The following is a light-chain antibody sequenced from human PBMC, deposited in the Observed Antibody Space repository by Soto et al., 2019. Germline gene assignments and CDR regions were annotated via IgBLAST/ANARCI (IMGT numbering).Light chain of an antibody. J-gene: IGLJ3*02. Sequence: QSALTQPASVSESHGQSISISCGGGRNDIGTYNLVSWYQQHPGKAPKLIIYEGNKRPSGVSNRFSGSRSGNTASLTISGLQAEDEADYYCCSYTDGSSLLFGGGTKLTVL. V-gene: IGLV2-23*01. CDR2: EGN. CDR3: CSYTDGSSLL. CDR1: RNDIGTYNL.